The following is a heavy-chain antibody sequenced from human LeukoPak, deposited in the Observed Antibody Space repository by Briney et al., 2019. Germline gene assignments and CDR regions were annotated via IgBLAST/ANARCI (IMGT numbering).Heavy chain of an antibody. D-gene: IGHD3-22*01. J-gene: IGHJ4*02. CDR1: GGSISSSSYY. CDR2: IYYSGST. V-gene: IGHV4-30-4*08. CDR3: ARETYYYDSSGYSYFDY. Sequence: SETLSLTCTVSGGSISSSSYYWGWIRQPPGKGLEWIGYIYYSGSTYYNPSLKSRVTISVDTSKNQFSLKLSSVTAADTAVYYCARETYYYDSSGYSYFDYWGQGTLVTVSS.